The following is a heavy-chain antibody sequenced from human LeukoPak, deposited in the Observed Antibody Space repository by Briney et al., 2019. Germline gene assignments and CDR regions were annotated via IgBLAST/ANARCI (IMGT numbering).Heavy chain of an antibody. D-gene: IGHD6-19*01. CDR2: MNPNSGNT. CDR3: ARGSHIAVASDY. Sequence: GASVKVSCKASGYTFTGYYMHWVRQATGQGLEWMGWMNPNSGNTGYAQKFQGRVAMTRNTSISTAYMELSSLRSEDTAVYYCARGSHIAVASDYWGQGTLVTVSS. CDR1: GYTFTGYY. J-gene: IGHJ4*02. V-gene: IGHV1-8*02.